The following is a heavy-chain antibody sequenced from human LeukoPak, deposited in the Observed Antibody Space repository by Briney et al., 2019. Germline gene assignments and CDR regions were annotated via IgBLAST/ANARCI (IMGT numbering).Heavy chain of an antibody. CDR2: VYSIGST. CDR3: ARHTGGNIDY. D-gene: IGHD4-23*01. J-gene: IGHJ4*02. CDR1: GGSISSSNYY. Sequence: PSETLSLTCTVSGGSISSSNYYWGWFRQPPGKGLEWIGSVYSIGSTFHNPSLKSRVTISVDTSKNQFSLKLSSVTAADTAVYYCARHTGGNIDYWGQGTLVTVSS. V-gene: IGHV4-39*01.